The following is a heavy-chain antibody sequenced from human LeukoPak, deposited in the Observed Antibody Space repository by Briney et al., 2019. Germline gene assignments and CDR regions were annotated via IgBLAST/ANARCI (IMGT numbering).Heavy chain of an antibody. J-gene: IGHJ6*03. CDR1: GGSISSYY. CDR3: TRTTEGGYTYGYFYYYYMDV. D-gene: IGHD5-18*01. Sequence: SETLSLTCTVSGGSISSYYWSWIRQPPGKGLEWIGYIYYSGSTNYNPSLKSRVTISVDTSKNQFSLKLTSVTAADTAVYYCTRTTEGGYTYGYFYYYYMDVWGKGTTVTISS. CDR2: IYYSGST. V-gene: IGHV4-59*01.